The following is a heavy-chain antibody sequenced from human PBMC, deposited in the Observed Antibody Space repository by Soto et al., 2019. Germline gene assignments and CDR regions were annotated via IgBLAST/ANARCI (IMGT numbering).Heavy chain of an antibody. CDR3: ARGSWLRGDYFDY. J-gene: IGHJ4*02. V-gene: IGHV1-18*04. D-gene: IGHD5-12*01. Sequence: ASLKVSCKASVYTFTSYGVTCVRPAPGQGLEWMGWISAYNGDTNYAQKLQGTVTMTTDTSTSTAYMELRSLRSDDTAVYYCARGSWLRGDYFDYWGQGTLVT. CDR1: VYTFTSYG. CDR2: ISAYNGDT.